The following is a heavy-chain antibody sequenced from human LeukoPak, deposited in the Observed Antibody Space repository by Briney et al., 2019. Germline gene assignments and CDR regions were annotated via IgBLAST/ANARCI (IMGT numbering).Heavy chain of an antibody. J-gene: IGHJ4*02. CDR2: ISGSGGST. Sequence: PGGSLRLSCAASGFTFSDYYMTWIRQAPGKGLEWVSAISGSGGSTYYADSVKGRFTISRDNSKNTLYLQMNSLRAEDTAVYYCAKERDIVAYFDYWGQGTLVTVSS. CDR3: AKERDIVAYFDY. V-gene: IGHV3-23*01. CDR1: GFTFSDYY. D-gene: IGHD5-12*01.